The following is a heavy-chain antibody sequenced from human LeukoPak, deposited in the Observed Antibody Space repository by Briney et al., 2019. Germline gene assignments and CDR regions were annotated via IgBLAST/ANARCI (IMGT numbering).Heavy chain of an antibody. Sequence: GRSLRLSCAASGFTFDDYAMHWVRQAPGKGLEWVSGISWNSGSIGYAYSVKGRFTIYRAHAKNSLYLHMNSLRAEDMALYYCAKDLYSSSWYYFDYWGQGTLVTVSS. D-gene: IGHD6-13*01. J-gene: IGHJ4*02. CDR2: ISWNSGSI. CDR1: GFTFDDYA. CDR3: AKDLYSSSWYYFDY. V-gene: IGHV3-9*03.